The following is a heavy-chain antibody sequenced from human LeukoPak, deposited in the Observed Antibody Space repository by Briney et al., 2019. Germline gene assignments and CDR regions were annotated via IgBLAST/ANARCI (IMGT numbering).Heavy chain of an antibody. CDR2: ISYDGSNK. Sequence: GGSLRLSCAASGFTFSSYGMHWVRQAPGKGLEWVAVISYDGSNKYYADSVKGRFTISRDNSKNTLYLQMNSLRAEDTAVYYCAKVLEWLLSGYDYWGQGTLVTVSS. J-gene: IGHJ4*02. CDR1: GFTFSSYG. D-gene: IGHD3-3*01. V-gene: IGHV3-30*18. CDR3: AKVLEWLLSGYDY.